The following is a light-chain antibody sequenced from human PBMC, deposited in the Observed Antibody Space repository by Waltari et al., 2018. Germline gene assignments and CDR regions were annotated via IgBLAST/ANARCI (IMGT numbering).Light chain of an antibody. V-gene: IGLV3-21*02. CDR1: NIGSYI. Sequence: SFVLTQPPSVSVAPGQPARIACGGNNIGSYIVHWYQQKAGQAPGLVVFEPSDRPSGTPGRLSGSKSGNKATLTSSRVEVGDEDDYYCQVWDTSGDQAVFGAGTKLTVL. CDR2: EPS. J-gene: IGLJ2*01. CDR3: QVWDTSGDQAV.